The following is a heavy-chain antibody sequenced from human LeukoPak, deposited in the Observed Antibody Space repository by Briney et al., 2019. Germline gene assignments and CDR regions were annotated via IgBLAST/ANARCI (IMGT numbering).Heavy chain of an antibody. D-gene: IGHD5-18*01. CDR2: INPSGGST. J-gene: IGHJ4*02. Sequence: ASVKVSCKASGYTFTSYYMHWVRQAPGQGLEWMGIINPSGGSTSYAQKFQGRVTMTRDTSTSTVYMELSSLRSEDTAVYYCARVGIQLWSPTPSAFDYWGQGTLVTVSS. V-gene: IGHV1-46*01. CDR1: GYTFTSYY. CDR3: ARVGIQLWSPTPSAFDY.